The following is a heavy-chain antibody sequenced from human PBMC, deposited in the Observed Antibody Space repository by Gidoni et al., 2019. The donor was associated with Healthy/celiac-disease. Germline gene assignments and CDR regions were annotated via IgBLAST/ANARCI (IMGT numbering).Heavy chain of an antibody. CDR1: GGSISSSSYY. CDR2: IYYSGST. CDR3: AGRSGYYANNWFDP. V-gene: IGHV4-39*01. D-gene: IGHD3-3*01. Sequence: QLQLQESGPGLVKPSETLSLTCTVSGGSISSSSYYWGWIRQPPGKGLEWIGSIYYSGSTYYNPSLKSRVTISVDTSKNQFSLKLSSVTAADTAVYYCAGRSGYYANNWFDPWGQGTLVTVSS. J-gene: IGHJ5*02.